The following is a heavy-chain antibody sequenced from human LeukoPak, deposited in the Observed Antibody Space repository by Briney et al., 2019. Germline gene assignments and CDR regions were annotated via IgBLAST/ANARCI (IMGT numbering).Heavy chain of an antibody. J-gene: IGHJ4*02. CDR1: GFTFSSYA. D-gene: IGHD3-10*01. V-gene: IGHV3-23*01. CDR2: ISGSGGST. CDR3: AKVMTRTMVRGVPPSDY. Sequence: GGSLRLSCAASGFTFSSYAMTWVRQAPGKGLEWASTISGSGGSTYYADSVKGRFTISRDNSKNTLYLQMSSLRAEDTAVCYCAKVMTRTMVRGVPPSDYWGQGTLVTVSS.